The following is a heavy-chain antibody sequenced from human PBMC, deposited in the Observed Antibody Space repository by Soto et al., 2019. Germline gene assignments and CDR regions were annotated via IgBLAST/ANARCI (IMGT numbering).Heavy chain of an antibody. D-gene: IGHD4-17*01. V-gene: IGHV4-59*12. CDR3: ARDSPGYGDYVLFDY. J-gene: IGHJ4*02. Sequence: SETLSLTCTVSGGSISSYYWSWIRQPPGKGLEWIGYMHYSGSTNYNPSLKSRVTLSGDTSKNQFSLKLTSVTVADTAVYYCARDSPGYGDYVLFDYWGQGTLVTVSS. CDR1: GGSISSYY. CDR2: MHYSGST.